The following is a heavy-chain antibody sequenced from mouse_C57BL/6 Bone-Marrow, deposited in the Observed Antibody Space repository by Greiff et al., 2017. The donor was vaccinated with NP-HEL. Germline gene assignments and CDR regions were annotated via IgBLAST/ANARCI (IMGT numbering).Heavy chain of an antibody. Sequence: VQLQESGPELVKPGASVKISCKASGYSFTSYYIHWVKQRPGQGLAWIGWIFPGSGNTKYNEKFKGKATLTADTSSSTAYMQLSSLTSEDSAVYYCARSLRFAYWGQGTLVTVSA. CDR1: GYSFTSYY. V-gene: IGHV1-66*01. CDR3: ARSLRFAY. J-gene: IGHJ3*01. CDR2: IFPGSGNT.